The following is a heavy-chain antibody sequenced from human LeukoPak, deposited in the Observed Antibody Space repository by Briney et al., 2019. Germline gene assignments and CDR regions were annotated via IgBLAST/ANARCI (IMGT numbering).Heavy chain of an antibody. CDR1: GGSFSGYY. CDR3: ARGRNCNYVYYYYYGMDV. CDR2: INHSGST. Sequence: PSETLSLTCAVYGGSFSGYYWSWIRQPPGKGLEWIGEINHSGSTNYNPSLKSRVTISVDTSKNQFSLKLSSVTAADTAVYYCARGRNCNYVYYYYYGMDVWGQGTTVTVSS. D-gene: IGHD1-7*01. V-gene: IGHV4-34*01. J-gene: IGHJ6*02.